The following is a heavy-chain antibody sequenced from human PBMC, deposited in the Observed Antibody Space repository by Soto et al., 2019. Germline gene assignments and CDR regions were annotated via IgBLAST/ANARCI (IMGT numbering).Heavy chain of an antibody. CDR2: INPSGGST. CDR1: GYTFTSYY. J-gene: IGHJ5*02. D-gene: IGHD6-19*01. CDR3: AREFGVAVAGYNRFDP. V-gene: IGHV1-46*03. Sequence: GASVKVSCKASGYTFTSYYMHWVRQAPGQGLEWMGIINPSGGSTSYAQKFQGRVTMTRDTSTSTVYMELSSMRSEDTAVYFCAREFGVAVAGYNRFDPWGQGTLVTVSS.